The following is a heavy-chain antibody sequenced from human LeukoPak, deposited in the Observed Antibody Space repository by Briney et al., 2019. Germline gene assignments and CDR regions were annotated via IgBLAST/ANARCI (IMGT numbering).Heavy chain of an antibody. J-gene: IGHJ6*02. CDR1: GGSFSGYY. CDR3: ARDVVVTAILGHYYYYGMDV. D-gene: IGHD2-21*02. CDR2: IYYSGST. Sequence: SETLSLTCAVYGGSFSGYYWSWIRQPPGKGLEWIGYIYYSGSTNYNPSLKSRVTISVDTSKNQFSLKLSSVTAADTAVYYCARDVVVTAILGHYYYYGMDVWGQGTTVTVSS. V-gene: IGHV4-59*01.